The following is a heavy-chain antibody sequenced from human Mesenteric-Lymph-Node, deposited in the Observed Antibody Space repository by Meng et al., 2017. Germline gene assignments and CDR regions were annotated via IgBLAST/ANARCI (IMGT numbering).Heavy chain of an antibody. V-gene: IGHV3-23*01. D-gene: IGHD3-10*01. CDR1: GFTFSSYA. J-gene: IGHJ4*02. CDR3: AARPLLWFGESPFDY. Sequence: GESLKISCAASGFTFSSYAMSWVRQAPGKGLEWVSAISGSGGSTYYADSVKGRFTISRDNSKNTLYLQMNSLRAEDTAVYYCAARPLLWFGESPFDYWGQGTLVTVSS. CDR2: ISGSGGST.